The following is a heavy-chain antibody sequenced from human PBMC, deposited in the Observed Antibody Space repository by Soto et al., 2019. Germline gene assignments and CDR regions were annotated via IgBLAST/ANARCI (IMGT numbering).Heavy chain of an antibody. D-gene: IGHD4-17*01. V-gene: IGHV3-15*01. CDR1: GFTFSNAW. CDR3: TTDKVATVPLYYFDY. Sequence: GSLRLSCAGSGFTFSNAWMSWGRQAPGKGLGWVGRIKSKTDGGTTDYAAPVKGSFTISRDDSKNTLLLQMNSLKTEDAAVYHCTTDKVATVPLYYFDYWCQETLVTVS. J-gene: IGHJ4*02. CDR2: IKSKTDGGTT.